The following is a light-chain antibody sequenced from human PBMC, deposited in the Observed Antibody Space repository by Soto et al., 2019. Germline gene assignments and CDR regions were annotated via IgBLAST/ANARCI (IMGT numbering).Light chain of an antibody. CDR2: GAS. J-gene: IGKJ2*01. CDR3: QQYNNWPPDT. V-gene: IGKV3-15*01. CDR1: QSVSSN. Sequence: EKVMTQSPATLSVSPGERATLSCRASQSVSSNLAWYQQKPGQAPRLLIYGASTRATGIPDRFSGSGSGTEFTLTISSLQSEDFAVYYCQQYNNWPPDTFGQGTKLASK.